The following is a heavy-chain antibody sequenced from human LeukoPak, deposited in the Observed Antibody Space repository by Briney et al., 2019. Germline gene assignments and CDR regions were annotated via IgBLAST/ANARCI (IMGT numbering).Heavy chain of an antibody. CDR1: GDSIRSYY. Sequence: SETLSLTCTVSGDSIRSYYWTWIRQPAGKGLEWIGRIYSSGSTNYSPSLKRRVTMSVDTSKNQFSLKLTSVTDADTAVYYCARENYDMLTGDYKAFLDYWGQGILVTVSS. CDR2: IYSSGST. CDR3: ARENYDMLTGDYKAFLDY. J-gene: IGHJ4*02. D-gene: IGHD3-9*01. V-gene: IGHV4-4*07.